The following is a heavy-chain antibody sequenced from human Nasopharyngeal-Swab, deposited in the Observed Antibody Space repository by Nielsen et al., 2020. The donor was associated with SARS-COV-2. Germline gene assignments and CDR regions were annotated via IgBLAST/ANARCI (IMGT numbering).Heavy chain of an antibody. V-gene: IGHV4-59*01. J-gene: IGHJ3*02. CDR2: NYNSWST. CDR1: GGFISAYY. CDR3: ARALPGLMAFDI. Sequence: LETLSLTCNVSGGFISAYYWTWIRQSPGEGLGWIRSNYNSWSTSYSSSLKTRVTISVDTSKSQFSLKLSSVTAADTAMYYCARALPGLMAFDIWGQGTMVTVSS.